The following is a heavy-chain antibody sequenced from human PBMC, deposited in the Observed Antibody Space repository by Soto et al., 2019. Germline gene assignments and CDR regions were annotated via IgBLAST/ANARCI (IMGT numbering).Heavy chain of an antibody. Sequence: PSETLSLTCSVSGASISSGGYYWNWIRQHPGKGLEWIGYIYYSGTTYYNPSLKSRVTISVDTSKNQFSLKLTSVTAADTAVYYCARDKITGLFDYWGQGTLVTV. CDR3: ARDKITGLFDY. D-gene: IGHD2-8*02. CDR1: GASISSGGYY. V-gene: IGHV4-31*03. CDR2: IYYSGTT. J-gene: IGHJ4*02.